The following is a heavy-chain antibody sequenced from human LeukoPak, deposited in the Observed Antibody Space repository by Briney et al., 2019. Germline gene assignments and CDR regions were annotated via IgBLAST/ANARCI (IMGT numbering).Heavy chain of an antibody. CDR2: IYSGDNT. J-gene: IGHJ6*02. V-gene: IGHV3-53*01. Sequence: PGGSLRLSCAASGFTVSSNYMSWVRQAPGKGLEWVSVIYSGDNTYYADSVKGRFTISRDNSKNTLYLQMNSLRAEDTAVYYCARDNQGLSNGMDVWGQGTTVTVSS. D-gene: IGHD3-16*02. CDR1: GFTVSSNY. CDR3: ARDNQGLSNGMDV.